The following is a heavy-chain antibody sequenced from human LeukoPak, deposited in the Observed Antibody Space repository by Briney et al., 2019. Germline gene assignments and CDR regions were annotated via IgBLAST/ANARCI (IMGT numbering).Heavy chain of an antibody. CDR1: GYTFTGYY. CDR3: ARDSHYYGSGSYYWLRYYYYMDV. J-gene: IGHJ6*03. D-gene: IGHD3-10*01. CDR2: INPNSGGT. V-gene: IGHV1-2*02. Sequence: ASVKVSCKASGYTFTGYYMHWVRQAPGQGLEWMGWINPNSGGTSYAQKFQGRVTMTRDTSISTAYMELSRLRSDDTAVYYCARDSHYYGSGSYYWLRYYYYMDVWGKGTTVTISS.